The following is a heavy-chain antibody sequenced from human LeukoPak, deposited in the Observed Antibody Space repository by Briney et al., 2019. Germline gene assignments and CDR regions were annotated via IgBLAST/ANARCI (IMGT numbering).Heavy chain of an antibody. CDR3: ASNLERYVVVVPAFPMDV. Sequence: ASVKVSCKASGYTFTGYYMHWVRQAPGQGLEWMGGIIPIFGTANYAQKFQGRVTITADESTSTAYMELSSLRSEDTAVYYCASNLERYVVVVPAFPMDVWGQGTTVTVSS. J-gene: IGHJ6*02. CDR2: IIPIFGTA. CDR1: GYTFTGYY. D-gene: IGHD2-2*01. V-gene: IGHV1-69*13.